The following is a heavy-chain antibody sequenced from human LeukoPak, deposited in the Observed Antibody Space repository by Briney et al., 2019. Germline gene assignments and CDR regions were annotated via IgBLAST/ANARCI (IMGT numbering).Heavy chain of an antibody. J-gene: IGHJ6*03. CDR3: AKDGEMATVTYYYYYYMDV. CDR2: ISYDGSNK. CDR1: GFTFSNYA. D-gene: IGHD4-11*01. V-gene: IGHV3-30*04. Sequence: GGSLRLSCAASGFTFSNYAMHWVRQAPGKGLEWVAVISYDGSNKYYADSVKGRFTISRDNSKNTLYLQMNSPRAEDTAVYYCAKDGEMATVTYYYYYYMDVWGKGTTVTVSS.